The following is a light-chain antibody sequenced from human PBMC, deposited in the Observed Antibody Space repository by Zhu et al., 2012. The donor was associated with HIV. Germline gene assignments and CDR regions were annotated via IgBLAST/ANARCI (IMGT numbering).Light chain of an antibody. CDR2: ATS. Sequence: DIQMTQSPSSLSVSVGDRVTITCRASQTVGQYLHWYQQRSGKAPKLLIYATSTLQTGVPSRFSGSGFGTEFTLTISSLQPEDFATYYCLQSYTAPYTFGQGTSLEI. V-gene: IGKV1-39*01. J-gene: IGKJ2*01. CDR1: QTVGQY. CDR3: LQSYTAPYT.